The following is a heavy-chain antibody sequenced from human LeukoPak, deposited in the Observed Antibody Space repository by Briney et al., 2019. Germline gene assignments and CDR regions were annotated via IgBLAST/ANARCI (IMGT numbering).Heavy chain of an antibody. J-gene: IGHJ3*02. CDR2: IIPIFGTA. CDR3: ARDQSVTVDMSRGAFDI. CDR1: GGTFSSYA. D-gene: IGHD4-17*01. Sequence: GASVKVSCKASGGTFSSYAISWVRQAPGQGLEWLGRIIPIFGTASYAQKFQGRVTMTRDTSTSTVYMELSSLRSEDTAVYYCARDQSVTVDMSRGAFDIWGQGTMVTVSS. V-gene: IGHV1-69*05.